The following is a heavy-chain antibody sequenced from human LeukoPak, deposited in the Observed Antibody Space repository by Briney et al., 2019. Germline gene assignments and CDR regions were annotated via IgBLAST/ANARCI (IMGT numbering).Heavy chain of an antibody. J-gene: IGHJ4*02. CDR2: IKQDGSEK. V-gene: IGHV3-7*03. D-gene: IGHD3-16*01. CDR1: GFTFSSYW. CDR3: AKYSMITFGGVLGY. Sequence: PGGSLRLSCAASGFTFSSYWMSWVRQAPGKGLEWVANIKQDGSEKYYVDSVKGRFTISRDNAKNSLYLQMNSLRAEDTAVYYCAKYSMITFGGVLGYWGQGTLVTVSS.